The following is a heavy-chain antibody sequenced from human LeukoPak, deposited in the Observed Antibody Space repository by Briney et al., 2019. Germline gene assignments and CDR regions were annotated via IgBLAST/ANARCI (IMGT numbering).Heavy chain of an antibody. CDR3: ARGGDWAPYGMDV. D-gene: IGHD3/OR15-3a*01. CDR1: RYTFTGYY. Sequence: ASVKVSCKAFRYTFTGYYMHWVRQAPGQGLEWMGWINPNGGDTNYVQKIQGRVTMTRDTSISTAYMELSGLRSDDTAVYYCARGGDWAPYGMDVWGQGTTVTVSS. V-gene: IGHV1-2*02. CDR2: INPNGGDT. J-gene: IGHJ6*02.